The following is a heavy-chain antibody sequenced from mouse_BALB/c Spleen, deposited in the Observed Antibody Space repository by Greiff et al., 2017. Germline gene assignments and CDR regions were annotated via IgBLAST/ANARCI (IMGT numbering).Heavy chain of an antibody. CDR2: ISSGGSYT. CDR3: TRVYYGSPYWYFDV. D-gene: IGHD1-1*01. Sequence: DVMLVESGGGLVKPGGSLKLSCAASGFTFSSYTMSWVRQTPEKRLEWVATISSGGSYTYYPDSVKGRFTISRDNAKNTLYLQMSSLKSEDTAMYYCTRVYYGSPYWYFDVWGAGTTVTVSS. V-gene: IGHV5-6-4*01. J-gene: IGHJ1*01. CDR1: GFTFSSYT.